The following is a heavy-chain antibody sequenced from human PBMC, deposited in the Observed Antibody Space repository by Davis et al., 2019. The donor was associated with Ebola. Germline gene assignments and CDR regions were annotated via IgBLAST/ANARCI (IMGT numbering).Heavy chain of an antibody. J-gene: IGHJ4*02. CDR2: ISAYNGDI. D-gene: IGHD5-18*01. V-gene: IGHV1-18*04. Sequence: ASVKVTCKSSGYTISSYGVTRVRQAPGRELEWLGWISAYNGDIKYAQKFQGRVTMTTDTSTSTAYMELRSLRSDDTAVYSCARSPAMVGWLPDYWGQGTLVTVSS. CDR1: GYTISSYG. CDR3: ARSPAMVGWLPDY.